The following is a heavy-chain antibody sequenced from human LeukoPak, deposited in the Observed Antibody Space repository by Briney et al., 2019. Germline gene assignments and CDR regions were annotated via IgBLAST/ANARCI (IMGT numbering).Heavy chain of an antibody. Sequence: GSLRLSCAASGFTFSSYAMSWVRQAPGKGLEWIGEINHSGSTNYNPSLKSRVTISVDTSKNRFSLKLSSVTAADTAVYYCARVCIDGVVVITRSGVDYWGQGTLVTVSS. D-gene: IGHD3-22*01. CDR1: GFTFSSYA. CDR2: INHSGST. V-gene: IGHV4-34*01. CDR3: ARVCIDGVVVITRSGVDY. J-gene: IGHJ4*02.